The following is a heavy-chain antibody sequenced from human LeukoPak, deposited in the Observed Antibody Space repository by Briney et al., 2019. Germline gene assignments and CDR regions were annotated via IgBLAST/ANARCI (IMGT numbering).Heavy chain of an antibody. Sequence: PGGSLRLSCAASGFTFSSYSMNWVRQAPGKGLEWVSYISSSSSTIYYADSVKGRFTISRDNAKNSLYLQMNSLRLEDTAVYYCARGVFYRDCSVGSCQKNAPDDWGQGILVTVSS. CDR1: GFTFSSYS. J-gene: IGHJ4*02. D-gene: IGHD2-15*01. CDR3: ARGVFYRDCSVGSCQKNAPDD. V-gene: IGHV3-48*01. CDR2: ISSSSSTI.